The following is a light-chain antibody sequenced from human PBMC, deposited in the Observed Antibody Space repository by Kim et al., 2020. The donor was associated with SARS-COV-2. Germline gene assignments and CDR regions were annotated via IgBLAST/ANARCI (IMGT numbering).Light chain of an antibody. J-gene: IGKJ2*01. V-gene: IGKV1-9*01. Sequence: STSVGDRETDPGRASQDMSKYLVGYQEKPGNAHTLLIYGAFALQSGTPSRFSASGSGTEFTLTISTLQREDFATYYCHRLNGYPYTLGEGTRLEI. CDR2: GAF. CDR3: HRLNGYPYT. CDR1: QDMSKY.